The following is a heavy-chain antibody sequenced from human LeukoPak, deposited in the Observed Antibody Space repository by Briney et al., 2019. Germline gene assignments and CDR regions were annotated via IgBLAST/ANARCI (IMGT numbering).Heavy chain of an antibody. CDR1: GYTFTSYG. D-gene: IGHD3-22*01. CDR3: ARDRRYYDSSGYYSKRTGVWPADY. J-gene: IGHJ4*02. Sequence: ASVKVSCKASGYTFTSYGISWVRQAPGQGLEWMGWISAYNGNTNYAQKLQGRVTMTTDTSTSTAHMELRSLRSDDTAVYYCARDRRYYDSSGYYSKRTGVWPADYWGQGTLVTVSS. V-gene: IGHV1-18*01. CDR2: ISAYNGNT.